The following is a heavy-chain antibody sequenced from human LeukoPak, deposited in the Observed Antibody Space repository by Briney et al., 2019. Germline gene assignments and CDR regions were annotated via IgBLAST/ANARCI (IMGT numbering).Heavy chain of an antibody. CDR1: GFTFSSLG. CDR2: IRQDSNDK. CDR3: CGYYDSGNFPS. Sequence: GGSLRLSCATSGFTFSSLGMSWVRQAPGKGLEWVAYIRQDSNDKSSADSVKGRFTISRDNAKTSLSLEMTSLRVEDTAVYSYCGYYDSGNFPSWGHGTLVTVSS. V-gene: IGHV3-7*01. D-gene: IGHD3-10*01. J-gene: IGHJ5*01.